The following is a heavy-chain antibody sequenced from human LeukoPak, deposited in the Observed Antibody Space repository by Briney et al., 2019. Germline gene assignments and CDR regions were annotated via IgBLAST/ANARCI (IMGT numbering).Heavy chain of an antibody. J-gene: IGHJ1*01. CDR1: GGTFSSYA. D-gene: IGHD1-7*01. CDR3: ASSSITGTRRFQH. CDR2: NIPIFGTA. Sequence: GASVKVSCKASGGTFSSYAISWVRQAPGQGLEWMGGNIPIFGTATYAQKFQGRVTITTDESTSTAYMELSSLRSEDTAVYYCASSSITGTRRFQHWGQGTLVTVSS. V-gene: IGHV1-69*05.